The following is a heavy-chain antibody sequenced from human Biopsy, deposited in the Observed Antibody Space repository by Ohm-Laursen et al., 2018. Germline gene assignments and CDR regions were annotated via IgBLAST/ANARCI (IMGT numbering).Heavy chain of an antibody. Sequence: SETLSLTCTVYGGSLRRAYWSWIRQTPGEGLGGIGEINPSGSTDYKPSLDSRVAISADTSKNQFSLNLYSVTAADTAVYFCARGLPRIAPMVRGRRTWFDPWGQGTLVTVSS. CDR2: INPSGST. D-gene: IGHD3-10*01. CDR3: ARGLPRIAPMVRGRRTWFDP. CDR1: GGSLRRAY. V-gene: IGHV4-34*01. J-gene: IGHJ5*02.